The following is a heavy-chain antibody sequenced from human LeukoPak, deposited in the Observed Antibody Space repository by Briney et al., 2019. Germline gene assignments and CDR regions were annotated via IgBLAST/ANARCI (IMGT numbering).Heavy chain of an antibody. J-gene: IGHJ4*02. Sequence: ASVRVSCTASGYTFTGYYMHWVRQAPGQGFEWMGWINPNSGDTNYAQKFQGSVTMTRDTSISTAHMELSRLRSDDTAVYYCARANPLYCSSTTCLFDYWGQGTLVTVSS. CDR3: ARANPLYCSSTTCLFDY. D-gene: IGHD2-2*01. V-gene: IGHV1-2*02. CDR2: INPNSGDT. CDR1: GYTFTGYY.